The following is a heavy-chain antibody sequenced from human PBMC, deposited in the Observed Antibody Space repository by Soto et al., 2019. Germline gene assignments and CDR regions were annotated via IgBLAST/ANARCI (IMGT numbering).Heavy chain of an antibody. CDR2: INSDGSST. Sequence: EVQLVESGGGLVQPGGSLRLSCAAAGFTCGNYWMHWVRQAPGKGLVWVARINSDGSSTSYADSVKGRFTISRDNAKTTMYLQMNSLRAEDTAMYYCTKVISTVGGDFDSWGQGTLVTVSS. CDR3: TKVISTVGGDFDS. CDR1: GFTCGNYW. D-gene: IGHD3-16*01. J-gene: IGHJ4*02. V-gene: IGHV3-74*01.